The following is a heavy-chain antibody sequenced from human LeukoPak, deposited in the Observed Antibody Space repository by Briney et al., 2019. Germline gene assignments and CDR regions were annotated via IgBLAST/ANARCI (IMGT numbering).Heavy chain of an antibody. J-gene: IGHJ4*02. V-gene: IGHV3-23*01. Sequence: GGSLRLSCAASGFTFSSNAMGWVRQAPGKGLEWVSSIKGGGGDPFYADSVKGWFTISRDNSKNTLFLQLNSLRAEDTAVYYCAKGGHDFNPFYWWGQGTLVTVSS. CDR2: IKGGGGDP. D-gene: IGHD2-21*02. CDR3: AKGGHDFNPFYW. CDR1: GFTFSSNA.